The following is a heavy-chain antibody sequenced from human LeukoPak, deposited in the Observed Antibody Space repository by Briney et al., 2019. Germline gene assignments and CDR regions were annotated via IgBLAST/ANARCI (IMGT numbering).Heavy chain of an antibody. CDR1: GYSFTSYW. J-gene: IGHJ4*02. CDR2: IYPGDSDA. D-gene: IGHD6-13*01. V-gene: IGHV5-51*01. CDR3: ARPHRGSSWPHFDY. Sequence: GESLQISCKGSGYSFTSYWIGWVRQLPGKGLEWMGIIYPGDSDARYSPSFQGQVTISADKSISTAYLQWSSLKASDTAMYYCARPHRGSSWPHFDYWGQGTLVTVSS.